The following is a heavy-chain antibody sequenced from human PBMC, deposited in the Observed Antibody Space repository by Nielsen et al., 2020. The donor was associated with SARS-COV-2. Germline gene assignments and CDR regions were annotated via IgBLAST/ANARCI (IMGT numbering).Heavy chain of an antibody. CDR3: AKAEHCSGGSCYPLGYYGMDV. CDR1: GFTFDDYA. V-gene: IGHV3-9*01. J-gene: IGHJ6*02. Sequence: SLKISCAASGFTFDDYAMHWDRQAPGKGLEWVSGISWNSGSIGYADSVKGRFTISRDNAKNSLYLQMNSLRAEDTALYYCAKAEHCSGGSCYPLGYYGMDVWGQGTTVTVSS. D-gene: IGHD2-15*01. CDR2: ISWNSGSI.